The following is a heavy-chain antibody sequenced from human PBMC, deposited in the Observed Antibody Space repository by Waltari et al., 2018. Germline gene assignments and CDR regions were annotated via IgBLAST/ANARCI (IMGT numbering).Heavy chain of an antibody. J-gene: IGHJ4*02. CDR1: GYIFSNYG. CDR2: IYPYNGNT. Sequence: QLVQSGAEVKKPGASVKVSCKASGYIFSNYGITWVRKAPGQGLEWMGWIYPYNGNTKDEKNVQGRVTMTTDTSTTTAYMEIRRLRSDDTAIYYGARDDVDSSNFGGFWGQGTLVTVSS. CDR3: ARDDVDSSNFGGF. D-gene: IGHD6-13*01. V-gene: IGHV1-18*01.